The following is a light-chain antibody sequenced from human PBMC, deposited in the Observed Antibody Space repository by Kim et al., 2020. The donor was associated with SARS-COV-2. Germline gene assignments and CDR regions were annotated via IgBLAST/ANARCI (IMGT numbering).Light chain of an antibody. V-gene: IGKV3-20*01. CDR1: HGVGSCY. CDR3: QQYGSSPPYT. CDR2: GAS. J-gene: IGKJ2*01. Sequence: PGGRTTPPCWAIHGVGSCYLAGYHQKPGQAPTLLIYGASSRATGIPERFSGSGSVTDVTLTISRREPEDFAVYYCQQYGSSPPYTFGQGTKLEI.